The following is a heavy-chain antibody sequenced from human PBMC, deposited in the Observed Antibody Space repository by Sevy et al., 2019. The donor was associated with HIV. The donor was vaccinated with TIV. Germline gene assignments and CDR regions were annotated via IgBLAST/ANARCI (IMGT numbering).Heavy chain of an antibody. V-gene: IGHV1-69*13. J-gene: IGHJ6*02. CDR2: IIPIFATP. CDR3: ARGLGYCSETSCDDDYYYYGMDV. Sequence: ASVKVSCEASGGPFSSYGITWVRQAPGQGLEWMGGIIPIFATPISAQSFQGRLTITADESTKTVYMELSSLRSEDTAVYYCARGLGYCSETSCDDDYYYYGMDVWGQGTTVTVSS. D-gene: IGHD2-15*01. CDR1: GGPFSSYG.